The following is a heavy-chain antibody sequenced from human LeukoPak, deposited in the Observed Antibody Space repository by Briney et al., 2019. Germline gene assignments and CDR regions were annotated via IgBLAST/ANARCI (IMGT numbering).Heavy chain of an antibody. Sequence: GGSLRLSCAASGFTVSNSFMNWARQAPGKGLEWVSAINSGGGTYYEDSVKGRFSISRNNTDNTVYVQINSLRAEDTAVYYCARDPVGAIGYGMDVWGQGTTVTVSS. CDR2: INSGGGT. CDR1: GFTVSNSF. V-gene: IGHV3-66*01. D-gene: IGHD1-26*01. J-gene: IGHJ6*02. CDR3: ARDPVGAIGYGMDV.